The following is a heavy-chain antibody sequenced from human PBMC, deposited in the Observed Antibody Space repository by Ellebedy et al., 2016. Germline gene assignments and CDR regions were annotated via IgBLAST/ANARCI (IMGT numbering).Heavy chain of an antibody. CDR1: GYTFTSYG. J-gene: IGHJ4*02. CDR3: ARESVVVVAAYFDY. V-gene: IGHV1-18*01. Sequence: ASVKVSCXASGYTFTSYGISWVRQAPGEGLEWMGWISVYNGNRNYAQKFQGRVTMTTDTSTSTAYMELRSLRSDDTAVYYCARESVVVVAAYFDYWGQGTLVTVSS. CDR2: ISVYNGNR. D-gene: IGHD2-15*01.